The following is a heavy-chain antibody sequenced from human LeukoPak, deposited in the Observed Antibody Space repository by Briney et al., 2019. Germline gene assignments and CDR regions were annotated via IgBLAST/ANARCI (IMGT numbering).Heavy chain of an antibody. CDR3: AKGGNYAPLDY. CDR1: GFTFSNSP. J-gene: IGHJ4*02. V-gene: IGHV3-23*01. CDR2: ISTSGSDT. D-gene: IGHD1-7*01. Sequence: PGGSLRLSCAASGFTFSNSPMTWVRQVPGKGLEWVAAISTSGSDTIYADSVKDRFTISRDNSKNTLYLQMNSLRAEDTAVYYCAKGGNYAPLDYWGQGTLVTVSS.